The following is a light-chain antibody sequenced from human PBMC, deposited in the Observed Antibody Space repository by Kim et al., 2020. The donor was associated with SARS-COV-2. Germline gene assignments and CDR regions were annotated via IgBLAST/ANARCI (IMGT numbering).Light chain of an antibody. CDR2: DAS. CDR1: QSVSSY. V-gene: IGKV3-11*01. CDR3: QQRSNWPLT. Sequence: LAPGESATSSCRASQSVSSYLAWYQQKPGQAPRLLIYDASNRATGIPARFSGSGSGTDFTLTISSLEPEDFAVYYCQQRSNWPLTFGGGTKVDIK. J-gene: IGKJ4*01.